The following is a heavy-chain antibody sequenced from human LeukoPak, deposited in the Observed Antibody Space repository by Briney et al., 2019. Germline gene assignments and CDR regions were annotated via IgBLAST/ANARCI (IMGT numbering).Heavy chain of an antibody. J-gene: IGHJ5*02. CDR2: INSYNGAK. CDR1: GYTFTDYY. Sequence: ASVKVSCKSSGYTFTDYYIHWVRQPPGEGLEWTGWINSYNGAKNYTQKFQGRVTMTRDTSMSTVYMELNSLRSDDTAVYYCARAPYCDFSSCYTGYNWFDPWGQGTLVTVSS. D-gene: IGHD2-2*02. CDR3: ARAPYCDFSSCYTGYNWFDP. V-gene: IGHV1-2*02.